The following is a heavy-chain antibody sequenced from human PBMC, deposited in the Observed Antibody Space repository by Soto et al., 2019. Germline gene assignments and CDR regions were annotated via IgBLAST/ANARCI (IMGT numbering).Heavy chain of an antibody. CDR1: GGTLSSYA. CDR2: INAGNGNT. J-gene: IGHJ6*02. D-gene: IGHD2-2*01. CDR3: ARDRMPMDV. Sequence: ASVKVSCKASGGTLSSYAISWVRQAPGQRLEWMGWINAGNGNTKYSQKFQGRVTITRDTSASTAYMELSSLRSEDTAVYYCARDRMPMDVWGQGTTVTVSS. V-gene: IGHV1-3*01.